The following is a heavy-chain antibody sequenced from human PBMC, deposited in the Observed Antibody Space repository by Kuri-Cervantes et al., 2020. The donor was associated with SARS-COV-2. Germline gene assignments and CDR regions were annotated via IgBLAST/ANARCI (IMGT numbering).Heavy chain of an antibody. J-gene: IGHJ4*02. CDR3: ARGQWLVQFFDY. D-gene: IGHD6-19*01. CDR2: FDPEDGET. CDR1: GYTLTELS. V-gene: IGHV1-24*01. Sequence: ASVKVSCKVSGYTLTELSMHWVRQAPGKGLEWMGGFDPEDGETIYAQKFQGRVTMTEDTSTDTAYMELSSLKSDDTAVYYCARGQWLVQFFDYWGQGALVTVSS.